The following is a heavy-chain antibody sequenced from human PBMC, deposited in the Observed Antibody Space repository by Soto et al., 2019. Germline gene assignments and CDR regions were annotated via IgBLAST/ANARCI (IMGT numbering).Heavy chain of an antibody. D-gene: IGHD3-10*01. CDR1: GGTFSSYA. CDR3: AREALYYYGSGSYYSPAFDI. Sequence: QVPLVQSGAEVKKPGSSVKVSCKASGGTFSSYAISWVRQAPGQGLEWMGGIIPIFGTANYAQKFQGRVTITADESTSTAYMELSSLRSEDTAVYYCAREALYYYGSGSYYSPAFDIWGQGTMVTVSS. J-gene: IGHJ3*02. CDR2: IIPIFGTA. V-gene: IGHV1-69*12.